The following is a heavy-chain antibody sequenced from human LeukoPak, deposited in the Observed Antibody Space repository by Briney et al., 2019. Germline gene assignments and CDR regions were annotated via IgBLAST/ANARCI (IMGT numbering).Heavy chain of an antibody. CDR2: IRYDGSDS. CDR3: ALVGVVIPPDTYDV. V-gene: IGHV3-30*02. Sequence: GGSLRLSCSAFGFTFGDYAFHWVRQAPGKGLEWLAFIRYDGSDSYYADSVKGRFTISRDNSKKTLYLQMDSLRTEDTAFYYCALVGVVIPPDTYDVWGQGTLVTVSS. D-gene: IGHD2-15*01. CDR1: GFTFGDYA. J-gene: IGHJ3*01.